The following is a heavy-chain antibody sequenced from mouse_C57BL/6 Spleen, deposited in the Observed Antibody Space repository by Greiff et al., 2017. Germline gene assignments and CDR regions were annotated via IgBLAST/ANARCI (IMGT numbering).Heavy chain of an antibody. CDR2: ISYDGSN. Sequence: EVKLQESGPGLVKPSQSLSLTCSVTGYSITSGYYWNWIRQFPGNKLEWMGYISYDGSNNYNPSLKNRISITRDTSKKQFFLKLNSVTTEDTATYYCARALYDYYYWGQGTTLTVSS. CDR3: ARALYDYYY. CDR1: GYSITSGYY. D-gene: IGHD2-4*01. J-gene: IGHJ2*01. V-gene: IGHV3-6*01.